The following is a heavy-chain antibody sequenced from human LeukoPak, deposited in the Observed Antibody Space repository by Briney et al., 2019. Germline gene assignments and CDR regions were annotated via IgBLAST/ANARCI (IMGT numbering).Heavy chain of an antibody. J-gene: IGHJ4*02. V-gene: IGHV4-39*01. CDR3: ARPSSVWYAYFDY. D-gene: IGHD6-19*01. Sequence: SETLSLTCTVSGGSISSRSYYWGWIRQPPGKGLEWMGNIYYSGSTYYNPSLKSRVNIPVDASKNQFSLKLSSVTAADTAVYYCARPSSVWYAYFDYWGQGTLVTVSS. CDR2: IYYSGST. CDR1: GGSISSRSYY.